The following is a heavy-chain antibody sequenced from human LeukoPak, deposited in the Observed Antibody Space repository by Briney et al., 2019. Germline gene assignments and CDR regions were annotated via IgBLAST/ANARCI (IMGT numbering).Heavy chain of an antibody. CDR1: GGSISSGDYY. CDR3: ASGIAAPPYYYYYMDV. J-gene: IGHJ6*03. V-gene: IGHV4-30-4*01. D-gene: IGHD6-6*01. CDR2: IYYSGST. Sequence: PSETLSLTCTVSGGSISSGDYYWSWIRQPPGKGLEWIGYIYYSGSTYYNPSLKSRVTISVDTSKNQFSLKLSSVTAADTAVYYCASGIAAPPYYYYYMDVWGKGTTVTVSS.